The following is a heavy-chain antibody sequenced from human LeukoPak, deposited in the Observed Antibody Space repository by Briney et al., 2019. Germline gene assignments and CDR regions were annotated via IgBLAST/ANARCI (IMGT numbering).Heavy chain of an antibody. Sequence: SVKVSCRASGGTFSSYAISWVRQAPGQGLEWMGRIIPIFGIANYAQKFQGRVTITADKSTSTAYMELSSLRSEDTAVYYRARESTSADFDYWGQGTLVTVSS. CDR3: ARESTSADFDY. CDR2: IIPIFGIA. J-gene: IGHJ4*02. V-gene: IGHV1-69*04. CDR1: GGTFSSYA.